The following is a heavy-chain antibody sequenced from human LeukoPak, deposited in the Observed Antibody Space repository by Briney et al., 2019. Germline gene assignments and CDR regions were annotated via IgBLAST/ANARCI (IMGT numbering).Heavy chain of an antibody. V-gene: IGHV3-64*02. CDR2: ISSNGGST. CDR1: GFTFSRYV. J-gene: IGHJ1*01. D-gene: IGHD2-15*01. Sequence: PGGSLRLSCAASGFTFSRYVVHWVRQAPGKGLEYVTGISSNGGSTYYVDSVKGRFTISRDNSKNTLYLQMGSLRAEDMAVYYCARDSAFSSYSHWGQGALVTVSS. CDR3: ARDSAFSSYSH.